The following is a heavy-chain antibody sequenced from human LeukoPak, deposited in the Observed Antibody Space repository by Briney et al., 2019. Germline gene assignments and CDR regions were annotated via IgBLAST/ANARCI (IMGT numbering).Heavy chain of an antibody. CDR2: IYHSGST. CDR1: GGSISTYY. V-gene: IGHV4-59*01. D-gene: IGHD6-6*01. Sequence: KASETLSLTCTVSGGSISTYYWNWIRQPPGKGLEWIGYIYHSGSTNYNPSLQSRVTISVDTSKNQFSLNLSSVTAADTAVYYCARGGAARIHFQNWGQGTLVTVSS. J-gene: IGHJ1*01. CDR3: ARGGAARIHFQN.